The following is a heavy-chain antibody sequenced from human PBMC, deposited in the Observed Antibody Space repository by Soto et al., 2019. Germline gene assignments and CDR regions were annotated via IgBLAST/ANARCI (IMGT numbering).Heavy chain of an antibody. CDR1: GFTFSSYA. CDR3: ANVYSSGWNAAVHFDY. J-gene: IGHJ4*02. D-gene: IGHD6-19*01. CDR2: ISGSGGST. V-gene: IGHV3-23*01. Sequence: GSLRLSCAASGFTFSSYAMSWVRQAPGKGLEWASAISGSGGSTYYADSVKGRFTISRDNSKNTLYLQMNSLRAEDTAVYYCANVYSSGWNAAVHFDYWGQGTLVTVSS.